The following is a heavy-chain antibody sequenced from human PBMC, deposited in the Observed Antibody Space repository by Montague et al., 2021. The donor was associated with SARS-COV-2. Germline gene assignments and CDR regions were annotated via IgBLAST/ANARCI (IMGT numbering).Heavy chain of an antibody. CDR2: INQDETAK. D-gene: IGHD3/OR15-3a*01. V-gene: IGHV3-7*01. Sequence: SLSLSLSASGFTSGDYQMTWVRQAPGKGLQWVAHINQDETAKTYVDSVKGRFTISRDNAKNSLILQMNSLKDEDTAVYYCARSPRGSGTGWLDYWGQGTPVTVSS. CDR3: ARSPRGSGTGWLDY. J-gene: IGHJ4*02. CDR1: GFTSGDYQ.